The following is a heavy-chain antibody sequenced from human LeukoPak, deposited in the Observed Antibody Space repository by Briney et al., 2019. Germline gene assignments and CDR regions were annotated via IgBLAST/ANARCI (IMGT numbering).Heavy chain of an antibody. CDR3: ARESFGSSRPSDY. D-gene: IGHD6-13*01. V-gene: IGHV1-8*03. CDR2: MNPNSGNT. CDR1: GYTFTSYD. Sequence: ASVKVSCKASGYTFTSYDINWVRQATGQGLEWMGWMNPNSGNTGYAQKFQGRVTITRDTSASTAYMELSSLRSEDTAVFWCARESFGSSRPSDYWGQGTLVTVSS. J-gene: IGHJ4*02.